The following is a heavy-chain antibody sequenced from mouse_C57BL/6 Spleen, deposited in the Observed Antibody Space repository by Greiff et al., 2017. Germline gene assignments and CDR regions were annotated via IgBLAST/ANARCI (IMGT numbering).Heavy chain of an antibody. D-gene: IGHD1-1*01. CDR3: ARGGYYGSSYGWYFDV. CDR2: IYPGSGST. V-gene: IGHV1-55*01. Sequence: QVQLQQPGAELVKPGASVKISCKASGYTFTSYWITWVKQRPGQGLEWIGDIYPGSGSTNYNEKFKSKDTLTVDTSSSTAYMQLSSLTSEDSAVYYCARGGYYGSSYGWYFDVWGTGTTVTVSS. CDR1: GYTFTSYW. J-gene: IGHJ1*03.